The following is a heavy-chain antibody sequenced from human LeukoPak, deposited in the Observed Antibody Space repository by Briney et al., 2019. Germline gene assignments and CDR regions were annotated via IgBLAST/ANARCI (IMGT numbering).Heavy chain of an antibody. V-gene: IGHV1-2*06. CDR3: ARVKARQGIDY. CDR2: INPNSGGT. J-gene: IGHJ4*02. Sequence: EASVKVSCKASGYTFTSYYMHWVRQAPGQGLEWMGRINPNSGGTNYAQKFQGRVTMTRDTSISTAYMELSRLRSDDTAVYYCARVKARQGIDYWGQGTLVTVSS. CDR1: GYTFTSYY.